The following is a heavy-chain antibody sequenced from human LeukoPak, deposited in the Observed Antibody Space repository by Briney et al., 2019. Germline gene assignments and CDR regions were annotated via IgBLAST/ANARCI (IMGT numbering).Heavy chain of an antibody. CDR2: ISYDGSNK. CDR3: ARGRVPYSSGWYGGFDY. Sequence: GGSLRLSCAASGFTFSSYAMHWVRQAPGKGLEWVAVISYDGSNKYYADSVKGRFTISRDNSKNTLYLQMNSLRAEDTAVYYCARGRVPYSSGWYGGFDYWGQGTLVTVSS. D-gene: IGHD6-19*01. V-gene: IGHV3-30*04. CDR1: GFTFSSYA. J-gene: IGHJ4*02.